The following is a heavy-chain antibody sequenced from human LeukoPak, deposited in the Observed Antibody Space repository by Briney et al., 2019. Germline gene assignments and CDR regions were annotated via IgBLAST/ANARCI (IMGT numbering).Heavy chain of an antibody. Sequence: ASVKVSCKASGYTFTGYYMHWVRQAPGQGLEWMGWINPSSGGTNYAQKFQGRVTMTRDTSISTAYMELSRLRSDDTAVYYCARWDTAMAKGLDYWGQGTLVTVSS. CDR3: ARWDTAMAKGLDY. D-gene: IGHD5-18*01. J-gene: IGHJ4*02. CDR2: INPSSGGT. V-gene: IGHV1-2*02. CDR1: GYTFTGYY.